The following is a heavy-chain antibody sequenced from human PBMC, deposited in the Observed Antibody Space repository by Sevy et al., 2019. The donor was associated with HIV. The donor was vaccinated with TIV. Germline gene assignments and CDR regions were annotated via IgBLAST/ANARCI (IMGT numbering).Heavy chain of an antibody. V-gene: IGHV1-8*01. J-gene: IGHJ4*02. CDR2: VIPNSGQT. D-gene: IGHD2-15*01. CDR1: GYTFTDYE. Sequence: ASVKVSCKASGYTFTDYEINWVRQASGQGLEWMGWVIPNSGQTAYAQKFQGRVTMTTSTSTGTAYMELSGLRSEDTATYYCATLVSCGGGCYYLHYWGQGTLVTVSS. CDR3: ATLVSCGGGCYYLHY.